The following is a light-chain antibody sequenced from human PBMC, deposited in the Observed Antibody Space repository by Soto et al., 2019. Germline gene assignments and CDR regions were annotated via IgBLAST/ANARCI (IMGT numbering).Light chain of an antibody. Sequence: QSALTQPAAVSGSPGQSITISCTGPSSDVGSYNLVSWYQQHPGKAPMLMIYEGTKRPSGVSNRFSGSKSGNTASLTISGLQAEDEADYYCCSYAGSSTYVFGTGTKLTVL. V-gene: IGLV2-23*01. CDR2: EGT. CDR1: SSDVGSYNL. CDR3: CSYAGSSTYV. J-gene: IGLJ1*01.